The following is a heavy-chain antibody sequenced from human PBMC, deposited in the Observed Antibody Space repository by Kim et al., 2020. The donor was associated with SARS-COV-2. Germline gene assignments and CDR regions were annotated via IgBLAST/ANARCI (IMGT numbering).Heavy chain of an antibody. CDR1: GFTFNTYG. Sequence: GGSLRLSCAASGFTFNTYGMHWVRQAPGKGLEWVAVISYDGSNNYYADSVKGRSTITRDTSKNTLFLQMNSLRIEDTAVYYCAKSFSGSYFGYDYWGQGTLVTVSS. D-gene: IGHD1-26*01. CDR2: ISYDGSNN. CDR3: AKSFSGSYFGYDY. J-gene: IGHJ4*02. V-gene: IGHV3-30*18.